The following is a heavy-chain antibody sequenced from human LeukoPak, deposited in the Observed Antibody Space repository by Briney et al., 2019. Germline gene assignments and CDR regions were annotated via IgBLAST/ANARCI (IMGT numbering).Heavy chain of an antibody. V-gene: IGHV3-30*04. D-gene: IGHD6-13*01. Sequence: PGGSLRLSCAASGFTFSSYAMHWVRQAPGKGLEWVAVISYDGSNKYYADSVKGRFTISRDTSKNTLYLQMNSLRAEDTAVYYCASPEPTAAAGTELDYWGQGTLVTVSS. CDR2: ISYDGSNK. J-gene: IGHJ4*02. CDR1: GFTFSSYA. CDR3: ASPEPTAAAGTELDY.